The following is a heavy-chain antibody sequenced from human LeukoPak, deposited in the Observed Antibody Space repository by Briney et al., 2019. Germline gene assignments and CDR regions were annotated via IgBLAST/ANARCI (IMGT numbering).Heavy chain of an antibody. D-gene: IGHD4-23*01. CDR3: ARDEGGNGAFDI. CDR1: GFTFSSHA. J-gene: IGHJ3*02. CDR2: ISYDGSNK. Sequence: GGSLRLSCAASGFTFSSHAMHWVRQAPGKGLEWVAVISYDGSNKYYADSVKGRFTISRDNSKNTLYLQMNSLRAEDTAVYYCARDEGGNGAFDIWGQGTMVTVSS. V-gene: IGHV3-30-3*01.